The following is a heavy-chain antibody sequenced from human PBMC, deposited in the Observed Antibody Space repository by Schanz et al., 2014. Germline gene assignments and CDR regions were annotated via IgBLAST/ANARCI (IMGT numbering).Heavy chain of an antibody. CDR2: ISGSGGDT. Sequence: EVQLVESGGGLVKPGDSLRLSCAASGFTFSSYAMSWVRQAPGKGLEWVSAISGSGGDTYYADSVKGRFTISRDNSKNTLYLQMDSLRVEDTAVYYCARVSVVKYGYYYYGMDVWGQGTTVTVSS. J-gene: IGHJ6*02. CDR3: ARVSVVKYGYYYYGMDV. V-gene: IGHV3-23*04. CDR1: GFTFSSYA. D-gene: IGHD1-26*01.